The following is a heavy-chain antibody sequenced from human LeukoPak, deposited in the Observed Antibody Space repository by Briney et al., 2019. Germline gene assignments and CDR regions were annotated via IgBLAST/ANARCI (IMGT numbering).Heavy chain of an antibody. CDR1: GFTVNSNF. D-gene: IGHD5-12*01. V-gene: IGHV3-66*04. CDR2: IYSDGNT. J-gene: IGHJ6*02. CDR3: AKQYSGYDYYYYYGMDV. Sequence: GGSLRLSCAASGFTVNSNFMSWVRQAPGKGLEWVSLIYSDGNTYYADSVKGRFTISRDNSKNTLYLQMNSLRAEDTAVYYCAKQYSGYDYYYYYGMDVWGQGTTVTVSS.